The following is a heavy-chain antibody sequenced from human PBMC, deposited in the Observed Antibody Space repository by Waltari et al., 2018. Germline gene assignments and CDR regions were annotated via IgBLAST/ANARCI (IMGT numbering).Heavy chain of an antibody. J-gene: IGHJ4*02. CDR2: IWYDGSRT. Sequence: QVQLVESGGGVVQPGGSLSLSCAASGFTFSSHAMHWVRQAPGKGLEWVAFIWYDGSRTYYADSVEGRFTVSRDNSINTLNLQMASLRPEDTAVYYCAKIGVQGVVSPSLYYFDSWGQGSLVIVSS. D-gene: IGHD3-10*01. CDR3: AKIGVQGVVSPSLYYFDS. CDR1: GFTFSSHA. V-gene: IGHV3-30*02.